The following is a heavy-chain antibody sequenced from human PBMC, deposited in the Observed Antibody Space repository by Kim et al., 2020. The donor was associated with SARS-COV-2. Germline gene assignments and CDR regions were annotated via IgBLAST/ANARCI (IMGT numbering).Heavy chain of an antibody. V-gene: IGHV3-30*03. CDR1: GFTFSSYG. CDR3: AIIAVAGYQGDYGMDV. D-gene: IGHD6-19*01. CDR2: ISYDGSNK. Sequence: GGSLRLSCAASGFTFSSYGMHWVRQAPGKGLEWVAVISYDGSNKYYADSVKGRFTISRDNSKNTLYLQMNSLRAEDTAVYYCAIIAVAGYQGDYGMDVWGQGTTVIVSS. J-gene: IGHJ6*02.